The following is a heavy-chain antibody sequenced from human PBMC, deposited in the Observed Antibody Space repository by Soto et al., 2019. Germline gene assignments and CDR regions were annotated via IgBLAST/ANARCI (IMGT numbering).Heavy chain of an antibody. D-gene: IGHD6-19*01. CDR1: GGSISSYY. V-gene: IGHV4-59*01. CDR3: ARSPSIAVAGTPFIAFDP. Sequence: PSETLSLTCTVSGGSISSYYWSWILQPPWKGLEWIGYIHYSGSTNYNPSLKSRVTISVDTSKNQFSLKLSSVTAADTAVYYCARSPSIAVAGTPFIAFDPWGQGTLVTVS. J-gene: IGHJ5*02. CDR2: IHYSGST.